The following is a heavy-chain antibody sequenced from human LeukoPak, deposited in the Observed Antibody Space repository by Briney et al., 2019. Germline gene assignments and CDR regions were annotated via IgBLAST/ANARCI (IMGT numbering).Heavy chain of an antibody. CDR3: ARTPDCSSTSCFDAFDI. D-gene: IGHD2-2*01. CDR2: IYPGDSDT. J-gene: IGHJ3*02. Sequence: GESLKISCKGSGYSFTSYWIGWVRQMPGKGLERMGIIYPGDSDTRYSPSFQGQVTISADKSISTAYLQWSSLKASDTAMYYCARTPDCSSTSCFDAFDIWGQGTMVTVSS. V-gene: IGHV5-51*01. CDR1: GYSFTSYW.